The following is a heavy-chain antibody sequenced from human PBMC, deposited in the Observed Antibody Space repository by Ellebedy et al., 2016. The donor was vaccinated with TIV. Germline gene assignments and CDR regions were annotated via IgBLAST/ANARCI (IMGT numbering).Heavy chain of an antibody. CDR3: AKRGVVVTAIQRYFDY. J-gene: IGHJ4*02. CDR2: ISGSGVGT. V-gene: IGHV3-23*01. CDR1: GFTFSSYA. D-gene: IGHD2-21*02. Sequence: GESLKISCAASGFTFSSYAMSWVRQAPGKGLEWVSAISGSGVGTYYADSVKGRFTISRDNSKNTLYLQMNSPRAEDTAVYYYAKRGVVVTAIQRYFDYWGQGTLVTVSS.